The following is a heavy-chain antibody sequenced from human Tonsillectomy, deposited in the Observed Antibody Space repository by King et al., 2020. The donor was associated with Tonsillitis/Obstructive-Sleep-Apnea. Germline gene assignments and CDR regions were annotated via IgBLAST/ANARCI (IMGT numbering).Heavy chain of an antibody. Sequence: VQLVESGGVVVQPGGSLRLSCAASGFTFDDYTMHWVRQTPGKGLEWVSLISWDGGSTYYADSVKGRFTISRDNSKNSLYLRMNSLRTEDTALYYCAKDIGYCSGGSCQVGYYFDYWGQGTLVTVSS. CDR1: GFTFDDYT. V-gene: IGHV3-43*01. J-gene: IGHJ4*02. CDR3: AKDIGYCSGGSCQVGYYFDY. CDR2: ISWDGGST. D-gene: IGHD2-15*01.